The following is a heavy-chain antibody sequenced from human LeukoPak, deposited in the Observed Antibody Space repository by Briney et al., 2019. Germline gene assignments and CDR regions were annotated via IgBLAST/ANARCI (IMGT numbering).Heavy chain of an antibody. CDR2: IYYSGST. Sequence: PSQTLSLTCTVSGGSISSGDYYWSWIRQPPGKGLEWIGYIYYSGSTYYNPSLKSRVTISVDTSKNQFSLKLSSVTAADTAVYYCARVGNYYDSSGYYNWFDPWGQGTLVTVSS. J-gene: IGHJ5*02. CDR1: GGSISSGDYY. CDR3: ARVGNYYDSSGYYNWFDP. D-gene: IGHD3-22*01. V-gene: IGHV4-30-4*01.